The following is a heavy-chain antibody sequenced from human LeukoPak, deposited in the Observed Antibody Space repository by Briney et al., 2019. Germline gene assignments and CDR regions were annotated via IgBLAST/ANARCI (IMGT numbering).Heavy chain of an antibody. CDR1: GYSFTSNY. CDR2: IYPRDGST. CDR3: ARDQEGFDY. Sequence: ASVTVSCKVSGYSFTSNYIHWVRQAPGQGLEWMGMIYPRDGSTSYAQNFQGRVTVTGDTSTTTVHMELRGLRSEDTAVYYCARDQEGFDYWGQGTVVTVSS. J-gene: IGHJ4*02. V-gene: IGHV1-46*01.